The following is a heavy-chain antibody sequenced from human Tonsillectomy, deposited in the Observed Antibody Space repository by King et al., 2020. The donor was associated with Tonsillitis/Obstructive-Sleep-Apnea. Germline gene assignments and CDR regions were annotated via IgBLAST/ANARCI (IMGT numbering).Heavy chain of an antibody. CDR1: GFTFSSYS. CDR2: ITSSSSYI. CDR3: ARGGVGPPIRCYYYYYMDV. J-gene: IGHJ6*03. D-gene: IGHD3-16*01. V-gene: IGHV3-21*01. Sequence: VQLVESGGGLVKPGGSLRLSCAASGFTFSSYSMNWVRQAPGKGLEWVSSITSSSSYIYYADSVKGRFTISRDNAKNSLYLQMNSLRAEDTAVYYCARGGVGPPIRCYYYYYMDVGGKGTAVPV.